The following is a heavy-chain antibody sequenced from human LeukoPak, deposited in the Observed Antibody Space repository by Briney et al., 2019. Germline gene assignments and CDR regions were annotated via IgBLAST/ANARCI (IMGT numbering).Heavy chain of an antibody. CDR1: GYTFTSYA. Sequence: ASVKVSCKASGYTFTSYAMNWVRQAPGQGLEWMGWINTNTGNPTYAQGFTGRFVFSLDTSVSTAYLQISSLKTEDTAVYYCARAWMRWLQLPLGYWGQGTLVTVSS. D-gene: IGHD5-24*01. V-gene: IGHV7-4-1*02. CDR2: INTNTGNP. J-gene: IGHJ4*02. CDR3: ARAWMRWLQLPLGY.